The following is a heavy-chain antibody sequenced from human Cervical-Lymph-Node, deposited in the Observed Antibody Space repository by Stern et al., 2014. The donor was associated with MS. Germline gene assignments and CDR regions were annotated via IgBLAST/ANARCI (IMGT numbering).Heavy chain of an antibody. D-gene: IGHD6-19*01. J-gene: IGHJ5*01. CDR2: IKRDGSET. V-gene: IGHV3-7*01. CDR3: TRFLQSGWSDLFDS. CDR1: GSTLSTSW. Sequence: VQLVESGGGLVQPGGSQRLSCVASGSTLSTSWMSWVRQAPGKGLERVANIKRDGSETYYLGSVKGRFTISRDNAKSSLYLEMNSLRAEDTAVYYCTRFLQSGWSDLFDSWGRGTLGTVSS.